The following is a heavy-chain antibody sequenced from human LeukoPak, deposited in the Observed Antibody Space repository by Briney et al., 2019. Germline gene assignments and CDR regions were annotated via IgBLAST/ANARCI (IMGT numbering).Heavy chain of an antibody. CDR1: GYPFTSYG. Sequence: ASVKVSCKASGYPFTSYGITWVRQAPGQGLEWMGWISGYNANTNYAQRFQGRVTKTIDTSTSTAYMELRSLTSDDTAVYYCTRPGGLSGYFDYWGQGTLVTVSS. V-gene: IGHV1-18*01. CDR2: ISGYNANT. CDR3: TRPGGLSGYFDY. J-gene: IGHJ4*02. D-gene: IGHD6-13*01.